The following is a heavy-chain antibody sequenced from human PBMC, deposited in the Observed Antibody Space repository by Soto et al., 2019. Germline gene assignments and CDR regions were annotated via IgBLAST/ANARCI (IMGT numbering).Heavy chain of an antibody. Sequence: GGSLRLSCAASGFTFSSYAMSWVRQAPGKGLEWVSAISGSGGSTYYADSVKGRFTISRDNSKNTLYLQMNSLRAEDTAVYYCAKDGSGWGAAYAYYHGMDVWGQGTTVTVSS. V-gene: IGHV3-23*01. CDR2: ISGSGGST. J-gene: IGHJ6*02. CDR1: GFTFSSYA. CDR3: AKDGSGWGAAYAYYHGMDV. D-gene: IGHD3-3*01.